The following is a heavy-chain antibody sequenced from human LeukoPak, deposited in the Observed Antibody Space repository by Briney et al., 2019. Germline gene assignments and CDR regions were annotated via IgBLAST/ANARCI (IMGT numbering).Heavy chain of an antibody. CDR3: ASGFQTERGHENIAAPTWYFDL. CDR2: IYYSGST. CDR1: GGSISSYY. J-gene: IGHJ2*01. V-gene: IGHV4-59*08. D-gene: IGHD6-13*01. Sequence: PSETLSLTCTVSGGSISSYYWSWIRQPPGKGLEWIGYIYYSGSTNYNPSLKSRVTISVDTSKNQFSLKLSSVTAADTAVYYCASGFQTERGHENIAAPTWYFDLWGRGTLVTVSS.